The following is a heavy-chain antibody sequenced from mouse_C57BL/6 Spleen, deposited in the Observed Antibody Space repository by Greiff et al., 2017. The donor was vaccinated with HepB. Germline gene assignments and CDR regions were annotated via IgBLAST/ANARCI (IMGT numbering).Heavy chain of an antibody. Sequence: VQLQQSGPELVKPGASVKISCKASGYSFTDYNMNWVKQRNGKGLEWIGVINPTYGTTSYNQKFKGKATLTVDQSSSTAYMQLNSLTSEDSAVSSCAMCALGHDYYAIDYWGQGTSVTVSS. J-gene: IGHJ4*01. CDR1: GYSFTDYN. CDR2: INPTYGTT. D-gene: IGHD3-3*01. V-gene: IGHV1-39*01. CDR3: AMCALGHDYYAIDY.